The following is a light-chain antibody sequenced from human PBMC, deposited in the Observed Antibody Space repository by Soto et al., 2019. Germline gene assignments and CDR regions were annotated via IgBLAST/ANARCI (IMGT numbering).Light chain of an antibody. CDR2: DDI. CDR3: CSHSAFNTPYV. Sequence: QSALTQPASVSGSPGQSITISCTGITDDIRSYKLVSWYQQYPGKAPKLIIYDDIKRPSGVSSRISGSKSGNTASLTISGLQAEDEADYLCCSHSAFNTPYVSASGTKVTVL. V-gene: IGLV2-23*01. J-gene: IGLJ1*01. CDR1: TDDIRSYKL.